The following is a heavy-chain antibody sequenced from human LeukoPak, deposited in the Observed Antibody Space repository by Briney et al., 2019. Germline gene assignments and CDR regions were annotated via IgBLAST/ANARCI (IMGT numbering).Heavy chain of an antibody. Sequence: GASLRLSCAASGFTFSSYAMSWVRQAPGKGLEWVSAISGSGGSTYYADSVKGRFTISRDNSKNTLYLQMNSLRAEDTAVYYCAGRWLAVAGTRFPFDYWGQGTLVTVSS. D-gene: IGHD6-19*01. V-gene: IGHV3-23*01. CDR2: ISGSGGST. CDR1: GFTFSSYA. CDR3: AGRWLAVAGTRFPFDY. J-gene: IGHJ4*02.